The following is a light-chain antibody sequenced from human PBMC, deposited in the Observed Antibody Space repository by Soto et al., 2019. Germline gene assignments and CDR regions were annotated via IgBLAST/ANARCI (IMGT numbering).Light chain of an antibody. CDR1: QSVSSR. V-gene: IGKV3-15*01. Sequence: EIVVTQSPSTLSVSPGERVTLSCRASQSVSSRLAWYQQRPGQAPRLLIYDTSTRAAGIAARFSGSGSGTEFTLTISSLQSEDFAVYYCQQYVHWPPGTFGQGTKVDI. J-gene: IGKJ1*01. CDR2: DTS. CDR3: QQYVHWPPGT.